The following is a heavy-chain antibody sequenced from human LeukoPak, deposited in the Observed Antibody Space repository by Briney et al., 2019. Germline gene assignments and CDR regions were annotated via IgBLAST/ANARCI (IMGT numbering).Heavy chain of an antibody. D-gene: IGHD3-10*01. V-gene: IGHV3-9*01. CDR2: ISWNSGSI. J-gene: IGHJ4*02. CDR3: AKGPTYYGSGSYYYGLDY. CDR1: GFTFDDYA. Sequence: GGSLRLSCAASGFTFDDYAMHWVRQAPGKGLEWVSGISWNSGSIGYADSVKGRFTISRDNAKNSLYLQMNSLRAEDTALYYCAKGPTYYGSGSYYYGLDYWGQGTLVTVSS.